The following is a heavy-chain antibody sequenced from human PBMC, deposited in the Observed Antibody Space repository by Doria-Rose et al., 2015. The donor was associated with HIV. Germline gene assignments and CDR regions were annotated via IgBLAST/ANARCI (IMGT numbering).Heavy chain of an antibody. CDR2: ISWSSGAK. CDR3: AKAPIIGPKYYFYMDV. CDR1: GFSFESYA. D-gene: IGHD3-3*01. V-gene: IGHV3-9*01. J-gene: IGHJ6*03. Sequence: VQLVESGGGLVQPGRSLRLSCVGSGFSFESYAMHWVRLAPGKSLEWVAGISWSSGAKGNADSVEVRFTISRDNAKKSVYLEMRSLRPEDTAFYYCAKAPIIGPKYYFYMDVWGKGTSVTVSS.